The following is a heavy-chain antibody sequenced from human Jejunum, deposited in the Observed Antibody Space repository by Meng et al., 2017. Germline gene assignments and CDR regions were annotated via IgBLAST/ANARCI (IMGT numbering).Heavy chain of an antibody. CDR2: MKSDGSST. Sequence: VELVGSGGGVVQPGGSLRLSCAASGFTLSSYWMHWVRQPPGKGLVWVSRMKSDGSSTTYADSVKGRFTISRDNAKNTVYLQMNRLRAEDTAVYYCARDRGWDLPYDLWGQGTLVTVSS. CDR3: ARDRGWDLPYDL. D-gene: IGHD1-26*01. V-gene: IGHV3-74*03. J-gene: IGHJ4*02. CDR1: GFTLSSYW.